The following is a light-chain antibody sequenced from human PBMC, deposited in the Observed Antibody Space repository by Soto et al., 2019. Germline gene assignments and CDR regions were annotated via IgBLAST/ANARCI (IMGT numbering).Light chain of an antibody. V-gene: IGKV1-8*01. J-gene: IGKJ1*01. Sequence: AIRMTQSPSSLSASTGDSVTITCRASQGISSYLAWYQQKPGKAPKLLIYAASTLQSGVPSRFSGSGSGTDFTLTISCLQSEDFATYYCQQYYSYRRTFGQGTKVEIK. CDR3: QQYYSYRRT. CDR2: AAS. CDR1: QGISSY.